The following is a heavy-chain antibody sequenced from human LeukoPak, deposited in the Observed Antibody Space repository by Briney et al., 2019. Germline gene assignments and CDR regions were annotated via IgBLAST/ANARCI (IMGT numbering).Heavy chain of an antibody. J-gene: IGHJ4*02. V-gene: IGHV3-53*01. D-gene: IGHD3-16*01. CDR2: IYSGGST. CDR1: GFTVSNSY. CDR3: ARGISDYDLFDH. Sequence: PGGSLRLPCAASGFTVSNSYMSWVRQAPGKGLEWVSVIYSGGSTYYVDSVKGRFTISRDNSKNTLFLQMNSLRAEDTAIYYCARGISDYDLFDHWGQGTLVTVSS.